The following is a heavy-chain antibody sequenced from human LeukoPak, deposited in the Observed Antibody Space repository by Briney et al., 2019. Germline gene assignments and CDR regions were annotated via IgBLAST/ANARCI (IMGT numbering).Heavy chain of an antibody. V-gene: IGHV3-30*07. D-gene: IGHD3-22*01. Sequence: GGSLRLSCAASGFTFSSYAMRWVRQAPGKGLEWVAVISYDGSNKYYADSVKGRFTISRDNSKNTLYLQMNSLRAEDTAVYYCARVYYYDSSGYYFDCWGQGTLVTVSS. CDR1: GFTFSSYA. J-gene: IGHJ4*02. CDR2: ISYDGSNK. CDR3: ARVYYYDSSGYYFDC.